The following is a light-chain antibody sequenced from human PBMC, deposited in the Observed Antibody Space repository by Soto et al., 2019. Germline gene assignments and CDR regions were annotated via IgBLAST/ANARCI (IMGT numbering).Light chain of an antibody. Sequence: DIVITQSLAALSVPPGERATLSCRASQSVSSNLAWYQQKPGQAPRLLIYGVSTRATGIPARFSGSGSGTEFTLTISSLQSEDFAVYYCQQYNNWPRTFGQGTKVDIK. J-gene: IGKJ1*01. CDR2: GVS. V-gene: IGKV3-15*01. CDR1: QSVSSN. CDR3: QQYNNWPRT.